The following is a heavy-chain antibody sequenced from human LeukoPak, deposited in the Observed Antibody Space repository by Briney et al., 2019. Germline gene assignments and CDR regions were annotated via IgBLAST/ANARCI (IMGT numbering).Heavy chain of an antibody. CDR2: IYYSGST. V-gene: IGHV4-59*01. Sequence: SETLSLTCTVSGGSISSYYWTWIRQPPGEGLEWIGYIYYSGSTNYNPSLKSRATLSLDTSKNHFSLNLSSVTAADTAVYYCARGARYCSSTSCFRYYFDYWGQGTLVTVSS. D-gene: IGHD2-2*01. CDR1: GGSISSYY. CDR3: ARGARYCSSTSCFRYYFDY. J-gene: IGHJ4*02.